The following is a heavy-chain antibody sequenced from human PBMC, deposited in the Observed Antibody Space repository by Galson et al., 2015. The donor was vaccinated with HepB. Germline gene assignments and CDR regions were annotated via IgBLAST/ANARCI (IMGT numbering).Heavy chain of an antibody. V-gene: IGHV3-23*01. CDR3: ASRHYCVSTSRYTGYLVDP. CDR2: ISGSGGST. CDR1: GFTFSSYA. Sequence: SLRLSCAASGFTFSSYAMSWVRQAPGKGLEWVSAISGSGGSTFYADSVKGRFTISRDNSKNTLYLQMNSLRAEDTAVYYCASRHYCVSTSRYTGYLVDPWGQGTLVTVSS. D-gene: IGHD2-2*02. J-gene: IGHJ5*02.